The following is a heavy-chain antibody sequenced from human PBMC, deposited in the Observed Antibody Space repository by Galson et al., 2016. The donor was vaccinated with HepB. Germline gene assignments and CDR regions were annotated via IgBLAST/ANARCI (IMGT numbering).Heavy chain of an antibody. D-gene: IGHD3-9*01. J-gene: IGHJ5*02. CDR3: ARHLDWAYWFDP. CDR2: IKEDGSEE. CDR1: RLTFRSDW. Sequence: SLRLSCAASRLTFRSDWMSWVRQAPGKGLEWVANIKEDGSEEYYVDSVKGRFTISRDNPRKSLYLQMNSRRPEDTAVYYCARHLDWAYWFDPWGQGTLVTVSS. V-gene: IGHV3-7*04.